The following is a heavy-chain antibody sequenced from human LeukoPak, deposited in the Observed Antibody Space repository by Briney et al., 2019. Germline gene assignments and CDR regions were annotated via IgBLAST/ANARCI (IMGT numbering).Heavy chain of an antibody. V-gene: IGHV3-48*03. D-gene: IGHD6-19*01. CDR3: ARVSGSGWHFDY. CDR1: GFTFSNYE. CDR2: VSSSGVLI. Sequence: GGSLRLSCAPSGFTFSNYEMNWVRQAPGKGLEWVSFVSSSGVLIYYADSVKGRFTISRDNAKNSLYLQMNSLRVEDTAVYYCARVSGSGWHFDYWGQGSLVTVSS. J-gene: IGHJ4*02.